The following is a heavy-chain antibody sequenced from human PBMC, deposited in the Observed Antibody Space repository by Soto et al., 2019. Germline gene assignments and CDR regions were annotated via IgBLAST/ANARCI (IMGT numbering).Heavy chain of an antibody. J-gene: IGHJ6*03. CDR2: VYSSGTS. CDR1: GGPIGGDS. D-gene: IGHD3-9*01. CDR3: ARIPLTNAYRQYYYMNV. V-gene: IGHV4-59*13. Sequence: QVHLQESGPGLVQPSETLSLTCTVSGGPIGGDSWSWFRQPPGKGLECIGYVYSSGTSNFNPSLKSRVTISIDTSGNQFSLELTSLTAADTAVYYWARIPLTNAYRQYYYMNVWGKGTTVTVSS.